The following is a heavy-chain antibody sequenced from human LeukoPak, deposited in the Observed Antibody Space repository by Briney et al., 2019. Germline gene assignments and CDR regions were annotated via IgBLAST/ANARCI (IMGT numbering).Heavy chain of an antibody. V-gene: IGHV3-21*01. D-gene: IGHD3-22*01. Sequence: GGSLRLSCAASGFTFSSYSMNWVRQAPGKGLEWVSSISSSSSYTYYADPVKGRFTISRDNAKNSLYLQMNSLRAGDTAVYYCARGGWLPDYWGQGTLVTVSS. CDR1: GFTFSSYS. J-gene: IGHJ4*02. CDR3: ARGGWLPDY. CDR2: ISSSSSYT.